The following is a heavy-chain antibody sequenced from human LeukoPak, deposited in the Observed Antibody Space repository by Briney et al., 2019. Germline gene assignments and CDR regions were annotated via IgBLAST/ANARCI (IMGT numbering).Heavy chain of an antibody. CDR2: IYSGGST. Sequence: GGSLRLSCAASGFTVSSNYMSWVRQAPGKGLEWVSVIYSGGSTYYADSVKGRFTISRDNSKNTLYLQMNSLRAEDTAVYYCARFGTWGVGRVDYWGQGTLVTASS. D-gene: IGHD1-26*01. CDR1: GFTVSSNY. CDR3: ARFGTWGVGRVDY. J-gene: IGHJ4*02. V-gene: IGHV3-66*01.